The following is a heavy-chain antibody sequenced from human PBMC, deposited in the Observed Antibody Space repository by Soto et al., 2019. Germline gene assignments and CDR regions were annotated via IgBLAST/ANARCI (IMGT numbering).Heavy chain of an antibody. J-gene: IGHJ4*02. CDR2: IFYDGRT. CDR1: GSSISSCGYY. Sequence: QVQLQETGPGLVKPSQTLSLTCTVSGSSISSCGYYWRWIRQFPGRVLEWIGYIFYDGRTGYSPSIESGISISVGSSKNQFSLRLSPVTAEDAEVYFCAREEMSGYYVADNCGPGTLVTGSS. V-gene: IGHV4-31*03. CDR3: AREEMSGYYVADN. D-gene: IGHD3-22*01.